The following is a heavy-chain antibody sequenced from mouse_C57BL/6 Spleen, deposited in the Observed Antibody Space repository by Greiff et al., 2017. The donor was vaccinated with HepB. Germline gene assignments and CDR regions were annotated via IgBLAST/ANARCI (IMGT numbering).Heavy chain of an antibody. D-gene: IGHD2-1*01. J-gene: IGHJ3*01. V-gene: IGHV3-1*01. Sequence: VQLQQSGPGMVKPSQSLSLTCTVTGYSITSGYDWHWIRHFPGNKLEWMGYISYSGSTNYNPSLKSRISITHDTSKNHFFLKLNSVTTEDTATYYCARGGIYYGNRAWFAYWGQGTLVTVSA. CDR1: GYSITSGYD. CDR3: ARGGIYYGNRAWFAY. CDR2: ISYSGST.